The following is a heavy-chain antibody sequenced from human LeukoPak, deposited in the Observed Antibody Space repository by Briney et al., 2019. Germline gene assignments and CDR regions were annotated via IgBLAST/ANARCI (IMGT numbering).Heavy chain of an antibody. CDR1: GGSFGGYY. J-gene: IGHJ4*02. V-gene: IGHV4-34*01. CDR2: INHSGST. CDR3: ASYDFWSGYHGY. Sequence: SETLSLTCAVYGGSFGGYYWSWIRQPPGKGLEWIGEINHSGSTNYNPSLKSRLTISVDTSKNQFSLKLSSVTAADTAVYYCASYDFWSGYHGYWGQGTLVTVSS. D-gene: IGHD3-3*01.